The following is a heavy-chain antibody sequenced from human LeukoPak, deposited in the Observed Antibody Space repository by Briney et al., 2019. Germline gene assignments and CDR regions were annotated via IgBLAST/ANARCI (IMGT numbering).Heavy chain of an antibody. D-gene: IGHD1-26*01. CDR3: ATSGRSPG. CDR1: GFTFSDYW. V-gene: IGHV3-7*05. J-gene: IGHJ4*02. Sequence: GGSLRLSCAASGFTFSDYWMNWVRQAPGKGLEWVATIKEDGSEKYYVDSVKGRFSISGDNAKNSLYLQMNSLSAEDTAMYYCATSGRSPGWGQGALVTVSS. CDR2: IKEDGSEK.